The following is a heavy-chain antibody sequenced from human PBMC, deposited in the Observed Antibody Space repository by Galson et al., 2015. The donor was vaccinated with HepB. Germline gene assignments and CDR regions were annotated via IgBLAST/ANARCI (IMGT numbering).Heavy chain of an antibody. CDR1: GFTFSSYG. J-gene: IGHJ6*02. V-gene: IGHV3-33*08. CDR2: IWYDGSNK. Sequence: SLRLSCAASGFTFSSYGMHWVRQAPGKGLEWVAVIWYDGSNKYYADSVKGRFTISRDNSKNTLYLQMNSLRAEDTAVYYCARDRAGPGGMDVWGQGTTVTVSS. D-gene: IGHD2-2*01. CDR3: ARDRAGPGGMDV.